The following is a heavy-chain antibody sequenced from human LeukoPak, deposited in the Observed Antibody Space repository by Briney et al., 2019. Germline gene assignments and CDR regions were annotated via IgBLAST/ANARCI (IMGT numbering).Heavy chain of an antibody. Sequence: GGSLRLSCAASGFTFSSYAMHWVRQAPGKGLEWVAVISYDGSNKYYADSVKGRFTISRDNSKNTLYLQMNSLRAEDTAVYYCARAGCSGGSCWLDYWGQGTLVTVSS. CDR3: ARAGCSGGSCWLDY. J-gene: IGHJ4*02. CDR2: ISYDGSNK. D-gene: IGHD2-15*01. CDR1: GFTFSSYA. V-gene: IGHV3-30-3*01.